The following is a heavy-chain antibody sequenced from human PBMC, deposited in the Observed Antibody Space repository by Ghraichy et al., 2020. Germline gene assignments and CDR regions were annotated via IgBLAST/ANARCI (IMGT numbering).Heavy chain of an antibody. CDR2: IYYSGST. D-gene: IGHD5-12*01. Sequence: SETLSLTCTVSGGSISSGGYYWSWIRQHPGKGLEWIGYIYYSGSTYYNPSLKSLVTISVDTSKNQFSLKLSSVTAADTAVYYCAGYIVATMNFDYWGQGTLVTVSS. V-gene: IGHV4-31*01. CDR1: GGSISSGGYY. J-gene: IGHJ4*02. CDR3: AGYIVATMNFDY.